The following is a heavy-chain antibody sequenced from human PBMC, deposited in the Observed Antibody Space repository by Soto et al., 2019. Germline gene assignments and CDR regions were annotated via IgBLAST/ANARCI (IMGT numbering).Heavy chain of an antibody. V-gene: IGHV3-9*01. J-gene: IGHJ3*01. CDR3: AKGARGGDYEWDAWDF. Sequence: EVQLVESGGGLVQPGRSLRLSCAAGGFTFDDFAMHWVRQAPGKGLEWVSGISWNGGRIGYADSVKGRFTSSRDNAKNSLYMQKNSLRAEDTAFDYGAKGARGGDYEWDAWDFWGQGTMVTVSS. CDR2: ISWNGGRI. D-gene: IGHD4-17*01. CDR1: GFTFDDFA.